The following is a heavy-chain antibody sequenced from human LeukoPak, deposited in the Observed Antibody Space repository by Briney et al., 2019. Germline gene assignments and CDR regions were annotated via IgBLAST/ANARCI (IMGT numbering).Heavy chain of an antibody. D-gene: IGHD2-8*01. V-gene: IGHV1-69*13. J-gene: IGHJ5*02. CDR2: IIPIFGTA. CDR1: GGTFSSYA. Sequence: SVNVSCKASGGTFSSYAISWVRQAPGQGLEWMGGIIPIFGTANYAQKFQGRVTITADESTSTAYMELSSLRSEDTAVYYCARDGCTNSVCYPRDPWGQGTLVTVSS. CDR3: ARDGCTNSVCYPRDP.